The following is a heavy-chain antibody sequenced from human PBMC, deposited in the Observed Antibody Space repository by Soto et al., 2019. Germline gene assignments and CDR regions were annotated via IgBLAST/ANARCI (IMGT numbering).Heavy chain of an antibody. J-gene: IGHJ6*02. D-gene: IGHD2-15*01. CDR1: GGSISSGDYY. CDR2: IYYSGST. V-gene: IGHV4-30-4*01. Sequence: QVQLQESGPGLVKPSQTLSLTCTVSGGSISSGDYYWSWIRQPPGKGLEWIGYIYYSGSTYYNPSLQSRVTISVDTSKNQFSLKLSSVTAADTAVYYCARDLAGYCSGGSCYGMDVWGQGTTVTVSS. CDR3: ARDLAGYCSGGSCYGMDV.